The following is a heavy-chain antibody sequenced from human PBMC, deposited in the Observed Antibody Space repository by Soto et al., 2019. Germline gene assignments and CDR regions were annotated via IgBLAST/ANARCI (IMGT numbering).Heavy chain of an antibody. CDR2: ISSTSSTI. Sequence: PGGSLRLSCAVSGFTLSSYEMNWVRQAPGKGLEWVSYISSTSSTIYYADSVRGRFTISRDNAKNSLFLQMNSLRAEDTAVYYCAGSRRNNDFWSDPQLGDGMDAWGQGTTVTVSS. J-gene: IGHJ6*02. V-gene: IGHV3-48*03. CDR3: AGSRRNNDFWSDPQLGDGMDA. D-gene: IGHD3-3*01. CDR1: GFTLSSYE.